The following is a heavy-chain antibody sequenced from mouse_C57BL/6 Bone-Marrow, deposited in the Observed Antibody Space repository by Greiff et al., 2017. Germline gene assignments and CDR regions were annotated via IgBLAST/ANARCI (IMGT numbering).Heavy chain of an antibody. J-gene: IGHJ3*01. Sequence: EVQLQQSGPELVKPGASVKIPCKASGYTFTDYNMDWVKQSHGKSLEWIGDINPNNGGTIYNQKFKGKATLTVDKSSSTAYMELRSLTSEDTAVYYCARSLDSSGYPAWFAYWGQGTLVTVSA. D-gene: IGHD3-2*02. V-gene: IGHV1-18*01. CDR3: ARSLDSSGYPAWFAY. CDR2: INPNNGGT. CDR1: GYTFTDYN.